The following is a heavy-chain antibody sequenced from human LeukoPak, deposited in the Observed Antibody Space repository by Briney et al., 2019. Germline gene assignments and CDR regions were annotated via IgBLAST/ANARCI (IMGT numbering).Heavy chain of an antibody. CDR2: IYHSGST. V-gene: IGHV4-30-2*01. Sequence: SETLSLTCTVPGGSISSGGYYWSWIRQPPGKGLEWIGYIYHSGSTYYNPSLKSRVTISVDRSKNQFSLKLSSVTAADTAVYYCASSTRGWELLAWWAFDIWGQGTMVTVSS. CDR1: GGSISSGGYY. D-gene: IGHD1-26*01. J-gene: IGHJ3*02. CDR3: ASSTRGWELLAWWAFDI.